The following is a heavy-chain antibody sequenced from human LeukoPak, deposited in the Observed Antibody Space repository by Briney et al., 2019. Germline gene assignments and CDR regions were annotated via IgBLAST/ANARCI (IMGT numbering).Heavy chain of an antibody. CDR2: ISAYNGNT. CDR3: APRLRYFDWSFNDP. V-gene: IGHV1-18*01. J-gene: IGHJ5*02. D-gene: IGHD3-9*01. Sequence: ASVKVSCKASGYTFTSYGISWVRQAPGQGLEWMGWISAYNGNTNYAQKFQGRVTMTEDTSTDTSYMELNSLRSEDTAVYYCAPRLRYFDWSFNDPWGQGTLVTVSS. CDR1: GYTFTSYG.